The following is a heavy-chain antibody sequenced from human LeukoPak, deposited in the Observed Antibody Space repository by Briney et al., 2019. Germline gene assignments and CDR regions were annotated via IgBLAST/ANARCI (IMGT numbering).Heavy chain of an antibody. D-gene: IGHD1-26*01. CDR3: ASTPRRGGSLNY. CDR2: IYYSGST. Sequence: SETLSLTCTVSGGSISSYYWSWIRQPPGKGLEWIGYIYYSGSTNYNPSLKSRVTISVDTSKNQFSLKLSSVTVADTAVYYCASTPRRGGSLNYWGQGTLVTVSS. V-gene: IGHV4-59*01. J-gene: IGHJ4*02. CDR1: GGSISSYY.